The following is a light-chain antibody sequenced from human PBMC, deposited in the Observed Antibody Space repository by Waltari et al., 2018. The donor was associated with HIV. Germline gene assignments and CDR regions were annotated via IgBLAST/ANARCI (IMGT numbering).Light chain of an antibody. CDR1: NLRTYY. CDR3: TTRDRSGNLYV. CDR2: GKN. J-gene: IGLJ1*01. Sequence: SSEVTQVPAVSVALGQTVKITCQGDNLRTYYASWYQQRPAQAPVLVSYGKNKRPSEIPDRFSSSASRNPASLTITGAQAEDDADYYGTTRDRSGNLYVFGTGTTVTVL. V-gene: IGLV3-19*01.